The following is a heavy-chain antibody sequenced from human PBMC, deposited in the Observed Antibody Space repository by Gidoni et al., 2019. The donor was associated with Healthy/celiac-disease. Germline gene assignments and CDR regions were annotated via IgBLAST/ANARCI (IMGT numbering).Heavy chain of an antibody. Sequence: QVQLVQSGAEVKKPGASVKVSCKPSVYTFTSYGICWVRQAPGQGLEWMGWISAYNGNTNYKQKLHGRVTMTTDTSTSTAYRELRRLRSDDTAVYYCARDFSIAGAGTDGAFDIWGQGTMVTVSS. V-gene: IGHV1-18*01. CDR1: VYTFTSYG. D-gene: IGHD6-19*01. J-gene: IGHJ3*02. CDR3: ARDFSIAGAGTDGAFDI. CDR2: ISAYNGNT.